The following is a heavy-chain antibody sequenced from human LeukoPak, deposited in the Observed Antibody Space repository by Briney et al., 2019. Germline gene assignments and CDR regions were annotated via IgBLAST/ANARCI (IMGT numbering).Heavy chain of an antibody. CDR3: ARGRRITMIVVVTLDAFDI. CDR2: INHSGST. V-gene: IGHV4-34*01. J-gene: IGHJ3*02. D-gene: IGHD3-22*01. Sequence: SETLSLTCAVYGGSFSGYYWSWIRQPPGKGLEWIGEINHSGSTNYNPSLKSRVTISVDTSKNQFSLKLSSVTAADTAVYYCARGRRITMIVVVTLDAFDIWGRGTMVTVSS. CDR1: GGSFSGYY.